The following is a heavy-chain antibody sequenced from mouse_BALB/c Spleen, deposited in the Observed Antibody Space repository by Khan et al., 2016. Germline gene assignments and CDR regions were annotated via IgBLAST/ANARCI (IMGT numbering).Heavy chain of an antibody. V-gene: IGHV6-6*02. Sequence: EVQLEESGGGLVKPGGSMKLSCVASGFTFSNYWMDWVRQSPEKGLEWVAEIRLKSDGYVTHYAESAKGRFTISREQPKSSVYQQMTNLRAEDTGSYYCWMLLWGQGTTITVSS. CDR1: GFTFSNYW. CDR2: IRLKSDGYVT. J-gene: IGHJ2*01. CDR3: WMLL.